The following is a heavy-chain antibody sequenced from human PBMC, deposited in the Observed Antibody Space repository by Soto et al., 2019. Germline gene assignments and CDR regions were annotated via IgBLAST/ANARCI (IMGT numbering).Heavy chain of an antibody. CDR3: ARTVWPQSSYYFDY. D-gene: IGHD3-16*01. V-gene: IGHV3-7*03. Sequence: PGGSLRLSCAASGFSFSLFWMSWVRQTPGKGLEWVANINEDGSEKFFADSVKGRFTISRDNAKNSLSLQMNSLTADDTAVYYCARTVWPQSSYYFDYWGQGTLVTVSS. J-gene: IGHJ4*02. CDR2: INEDGSEK. CDR1: GFSFSLFW.